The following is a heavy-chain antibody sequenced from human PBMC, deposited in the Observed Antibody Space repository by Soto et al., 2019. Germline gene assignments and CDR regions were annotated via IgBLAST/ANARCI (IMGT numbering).Heavy chain of an antibody. J-gene: IGHJ4*02. Sequence: EVQLLDSGGGLVQPGGSLRLSCAASGFTFSNYAMTWVRQGPGKELEWVSGISGSGGRSYYADSVKGRFTISRDNSKSTLYLQMNSLRAEDTAVYYCAKAYFVWSSEQPYYFDYWGQGTLVTVSS. CDR2: ISGSGGRS. CDR1: GFTFSNYA. D-gene: IGHD3-16*01. CDR3: AKAYFVWSSEQPYYFDY. V-gene: IGHV3-23*01.